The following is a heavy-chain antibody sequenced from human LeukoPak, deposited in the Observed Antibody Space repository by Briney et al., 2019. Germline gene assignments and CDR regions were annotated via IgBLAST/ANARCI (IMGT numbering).Heavy chain of an antibody. Sequence: SETLSLTCTVSGGSISSSSYFWGWIRQPPGKGLEWIGSIYYSGSTYYNPSLESRVTISVDTSKNQFSLKLNSVTAADTAVYYCARHGGLNTGGYEKRFDYWGQGTLVTVSS. V-gene: IGHV4-39*01. CDR2: IYYSGST. CDR1: GGSISSSSYF. CDR3: ARHGGLNTGGYEKRFDY. D-gene: IGHD5-12*01. J-gene: IGHJ4*02.